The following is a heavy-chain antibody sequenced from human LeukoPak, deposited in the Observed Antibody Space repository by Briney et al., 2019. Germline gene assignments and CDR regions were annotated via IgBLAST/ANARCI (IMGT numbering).Heavy chain of an antibody. J-gene: IGHJ4*02. CDR3: AKDLPGFLDY. CDR1: GFTFNSYA. V-gene: IGHV3-23*01. Sequence: GGSLRLSCAASGFTFNSYAMSWVCQAPGKGLEWVSTISGSGVSTYYADSVKGRFTISRDNSRNTLYLQMNSLRAEDTAVYSCAKDLPGFLDYWGQGTLVTVFS. CDR2: ISGSGVST.